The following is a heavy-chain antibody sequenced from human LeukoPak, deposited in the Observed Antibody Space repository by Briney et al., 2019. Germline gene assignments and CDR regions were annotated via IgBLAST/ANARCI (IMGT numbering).Heavy chain of an antibody. J-gene: IGHJ6*03. D-gene: IGHD6-13*01. Sequence: ASVKVSCKASGYTFTGYYVHWVRQAPGQGLEWMGWINPNSGGTNYAQKFQGRVTMTRDTSISTAYMELSRLRSDDTAVYYCAREDSSSWYLGYYYYYMDVWGKGTTVTVSS. CDR3: AREDSSSWYLGYYYYYMDV. V-gene: IGHV1-2*02. CDR2: INPNSGGT. CDR1: GYTFTGYY.